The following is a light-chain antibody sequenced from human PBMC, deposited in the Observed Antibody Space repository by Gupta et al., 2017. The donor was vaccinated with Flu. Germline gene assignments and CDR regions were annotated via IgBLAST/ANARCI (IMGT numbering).Light chain of an antibody. J-gene: IGLJ2*01. Sequence: SYGLTKPPSVSVSPGQTASITCSGDKLGDKHACWYQQKQVQSPVLVSDQDSKRPSGIPERFSGSNAGNTATLTISGTQAMDETDCYCQAWDSSTAAVFGGGTKLTVL. CDR2: QDS. CDR1: KLGDKH. CDR3: QAWDSSTAAV. V-gene: IGLV3-1*01.